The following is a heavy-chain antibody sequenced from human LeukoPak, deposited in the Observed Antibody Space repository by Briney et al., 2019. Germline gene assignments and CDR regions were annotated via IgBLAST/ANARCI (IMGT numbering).Heavy chain of an antibody. CDR1: GGSISSYY. CDR2: IYYSGST. CDR3: ARSSGWPMIFDY. J-gene: IGHJ4*02. V-gene: IGHV4-59*01. Sequence: SETLSLTCTVSGGSISSYYWSWIRQPPGKGLEWIGYIYYSGSTNYNPSLKSRVTISVDTSKNQFSLKLSSVTAADTAVYYCARSSGWPMIFDYWGQGTLVTVSS. D-gene: IGHD6-19*01.